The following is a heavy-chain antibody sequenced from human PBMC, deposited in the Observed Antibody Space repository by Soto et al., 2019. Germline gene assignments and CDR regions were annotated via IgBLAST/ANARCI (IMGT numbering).Heavy chain of an antibody. CDR2: IYYSGST. CDR3: ARDGSGSLGDAFDI. Sequence: SETLSLTCTVSGGSISSGGYYWSWIRQHPGKGLEWIGYIYYSGSTYYNPSLKSRVTISVDTSKNQFSLKLSSVTAADTAVYYCARDGSGSLGDAFDIWGQGTMVTVS. V-gene: IGHV4-31*03. D-gene: IGHD3-22*01. J-gene: IGHJ3*02. CDR1: GGSISSGGYY.